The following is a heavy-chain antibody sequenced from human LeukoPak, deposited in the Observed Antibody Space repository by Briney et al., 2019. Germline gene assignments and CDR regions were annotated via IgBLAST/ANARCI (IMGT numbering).Heavy chain of an antibody. Sequence: GASVKVSCTASGYTFTNYDINWVRQATGQGLEWMGWMNPNSGNTGYAQKFQGRVTMTRNTSISTAYMELSSLRSEDTAVYYCARDADTAMVRNYYYYGMDVWGQGTTVTVSS. CDR2: MNPNSGNT. CDR1: GYTFTNYD. CDR3: ARDADTAMVRNYYYYGMDV. V-gene: IGHV1-8*01. D-gene: IGHD5-18*01. J-gene: IGHJ6*02.